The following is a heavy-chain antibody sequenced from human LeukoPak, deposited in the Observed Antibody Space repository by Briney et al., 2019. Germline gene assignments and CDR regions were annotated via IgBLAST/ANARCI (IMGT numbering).Heavy chain of an antibody. CDR3: ARGRVDYGSFL. J-gene: IGHJ3*01. CDR1: GFPFRSYW. CDR2: IKEDGSEK. Sequence: GGSLRLSCEASGFPFRSYWMSWVRQAPGKGLEWVANIKEDGSEKDYMDSVKGRFTISRDNAKNSLYLQMNSLRADDTAVYYCARGRVDYGSFLWGQGTMVTVSS. D-gene: IGHD3-10*01. V-gene: IGHV3-7*04.